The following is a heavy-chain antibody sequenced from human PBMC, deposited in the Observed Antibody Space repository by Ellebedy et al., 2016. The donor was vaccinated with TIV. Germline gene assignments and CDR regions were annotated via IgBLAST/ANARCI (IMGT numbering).Heavy chain of an antibody. CDR3: ARDSSSSLDLGGY. Sequence: AASVKVSCKASGGTFSNYAISWVRQAPGQGLEWMGRIIPILGLANYAQKFQGRVTITADKSTSTAYMELNSLRSEDTAVYYCARDSSSSLDLGGYWGQGTLVTVSS. D-gene: IGHD6-6*01. CDR1: GGTFSNYA. CDR2: IIPILGLA. J-gene: IGHJ4*02. V-gene: IGHV1-69*04.